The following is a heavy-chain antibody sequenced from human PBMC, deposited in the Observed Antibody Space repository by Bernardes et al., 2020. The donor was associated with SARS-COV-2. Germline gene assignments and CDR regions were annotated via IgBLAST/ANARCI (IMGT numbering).Heavy chain of an antibody. Sequence: GGSLRLSCVASGFTFSSSWMHWVRQAPGKGLMWVSRMNSDGNTIDYAESVKGRFTISRDNAKSTLYLQMNSLRVDDTAVYYCARAGEFRFDYWGQGSLVTVSS. V-gene: IGHV3-74*01. CDR1: GFTFSSSW. J-gene: IGHJ4*02. CDR2: MNSDGNTI. CDR3: ARAGEFRFDY. D-gene: IGHD3-10*01.